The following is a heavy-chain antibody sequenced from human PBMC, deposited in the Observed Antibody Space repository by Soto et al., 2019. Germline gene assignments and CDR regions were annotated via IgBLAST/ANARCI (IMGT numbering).Heavy chain of an antibody. CDR2: IYPGDSDA. J-gene: IGHJ5*02. V-gene: IGHV5-51*01. CDR3: ARQLGHDYINNWFDP. D-gene: IGHD4-4*01. Sequence: PGESLKISCKGSGYRFTIYWIAWVRQMPGKGLEWMGIIYPGDSDARYSPSFQGQVTISVDKSISTAYLQWSSLKASDTAIYYCARQLGHDYINNWFDPWGQGTPVTVSS. CDR1: GYRFTIYW.